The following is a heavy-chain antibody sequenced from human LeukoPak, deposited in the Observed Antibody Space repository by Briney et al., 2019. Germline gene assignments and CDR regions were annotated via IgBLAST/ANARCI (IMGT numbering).Heavy chain of an antibody. CDR1: GGSISSSNW. Sequence: SETLSLTCAVFGGSISSSNWWSWVRPPPGKGLEWIGEIYHSGSTNYNPSLKSRVTISVDKSKNQFSLKLSSVTAADTAVYYCARERFLEWLSNSFNWFDPWGQGTLVTVSS. J-gene: IGHJ5*02. V-gene: IGHV4-4*02. CDR2: IYHSGST. CDR3: ARERFLEWLSNSFNWFDP. D-gene: IGHD3-3*01.